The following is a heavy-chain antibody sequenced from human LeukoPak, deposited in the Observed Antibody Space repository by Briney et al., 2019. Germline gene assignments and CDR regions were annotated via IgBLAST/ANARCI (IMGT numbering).Heavy chain of an antibody. J-gene: IGHJ4*02. V-gene: IGHV3-53*01. CDR1: GFTVSNNY. Sequence: GGSLRLSCAASGFTVSNNYMTWVRQAPGKGPEWVSVIYSGGSTYYADSVKGRFTISRDNSKNTLYLRMNSLRAEDTAVYYCARRLPTAWGADYWGQGTLVTVSS. D-gene: IGHD7-27*01. CDR3: ARRLPTAWGADY. CDR2: IYSGGST.